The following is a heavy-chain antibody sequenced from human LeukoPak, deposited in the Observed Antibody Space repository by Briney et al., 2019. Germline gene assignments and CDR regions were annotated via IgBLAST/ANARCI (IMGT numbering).Heavy chain of an antibody. Sequence: PSETLSLTCTVSGGSISSGSYYWSWIRQPAGKGLEWIGRIYTSGSTNYNPSLKSRVTISVDTSKNQFSLKLSSVTAADTAVYYCARGFSRQDYGSGKRSYWSRFWFDPWGQGTLVTVSS. V-gene: IGHV4-61*02. CDR3: ARGFSRQDYGSGKRSYWSRFWFDP. D-gene: IGHD3-10*01. CDR1: GGSISSGSYY. CDR2: IYTSGST. J-gene: IGHJ5*02.